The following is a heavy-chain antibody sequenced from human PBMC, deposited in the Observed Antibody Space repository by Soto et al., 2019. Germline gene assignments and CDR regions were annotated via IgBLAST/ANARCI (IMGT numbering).Heavy chain of an antibody. J-gene: IGHJ6*02. CDR1: GGTFSSYA. D-gene: IGHD5-18*01. CDR2: IIPIFGTA. CDR3: ASRGLDTAMVKSGDYYYYGMDV. V-gene: IGHV1-69*12. Sequence: QVQLVQSGAEVKKPGSSVKVSCKASGGTFSSYAISWVRQAPGQGLEWMGGIIPIFGTANYAQKFQGRVMITADESTSTAYMELSSLRSEDTVVYYCASRGLDTAMVKSGDYYYYGMDVWGQGTTVTVSS.